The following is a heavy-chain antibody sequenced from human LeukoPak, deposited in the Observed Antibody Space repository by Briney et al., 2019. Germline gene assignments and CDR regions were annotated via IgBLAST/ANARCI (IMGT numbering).Heavy chain of an antibody. V-gene: IGHV1-18*01. CDR1: GYTFTSYG. Sequence: ASVKFSCKASGYTFTSYGISWVRQAPGQGLEWMGWISAYNGNTNYAQKLQGRVTMTTDTSTSTAYMELRSLRSDDTAVYYCARNEGRAYYDFWSGYSEYWGQGTLVTVSS. CDR2: ISAYNGNT. CDR3: ARNEGRAYYDFWSGYSEY. D-gene: IGHD3-3*01. J-gene: IGHJ4*02.